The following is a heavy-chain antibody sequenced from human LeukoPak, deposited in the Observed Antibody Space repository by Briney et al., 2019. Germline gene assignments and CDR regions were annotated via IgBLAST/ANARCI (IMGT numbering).Heavy chain of an antibody. V-gene: IGHV3-23*01. Sequence: PGGSLRLSCAASGFTFSTYAMSWVRQALGKGLEWVSAISGSGGSTYYADSVKGRFTISRDNSKNTLYLQMNSLRAEDTAVYYCAREPFTYCSSTSCYTGSAMDYWGQGTLVTVSS. CDR1: GFTFSTYA. CDR2: ISGSGGST. D-gene: IGHD2-2*02. J-gene: IGHJ4*02. CDR3: AREPFTYCSSTSCYTGSAMDY.